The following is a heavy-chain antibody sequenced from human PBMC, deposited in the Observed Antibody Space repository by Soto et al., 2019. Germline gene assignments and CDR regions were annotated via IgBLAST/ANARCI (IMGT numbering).Heavy chain of an antibody. CDR2: FSAYNGNT. CDR1: GYTFTSYG. J-gene: IGHJ4*02. Sequence: ASVKVSCKASGYTFTSYGISWVRQAPGQGLEWTGWFSAYNGNTNYAQKLQGRVTMTTDSSTSTAYMELRSLSFDDTAVYYCARDRGSGWYFFDYWGQGTLVTVSS. V-gene: IGHV1-18*01. CDR3: ARDRGSGWYFFDY. D-gene: IGHD6-19*01.